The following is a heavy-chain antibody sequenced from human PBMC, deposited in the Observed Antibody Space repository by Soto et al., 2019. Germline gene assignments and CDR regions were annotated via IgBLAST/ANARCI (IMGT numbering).Heavy chain of an antibody. CDR3: ARDTQRKLLNDYGEIFWFDP. V-gene: IGHV1-69*04. CDR1: GGTFSSYT. CDR2: IIPILGIA. Sequence: VASVKVSCKASGGTFSSYTISWVRQAPGQGLEWMGRIIPILGIANYAQKFQGRVTITADKSTSTAYMELSSLRSEDTAVYYCARDTQRKLLNDYGEIFWFDPWGQGTLVTVSS. J-gene: IGHJ5*02. D-gene: IGHD4-17*01.